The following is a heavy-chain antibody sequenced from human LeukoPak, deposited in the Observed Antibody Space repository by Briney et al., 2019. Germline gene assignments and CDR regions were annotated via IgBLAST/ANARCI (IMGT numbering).Heavy chain of an antibody. CDR3: AREITTSTQWFDY. D-gene: IGHD2/OR15-2a*01. V-gene: IGHV3-30-3*01. CDR2: ISYDGSTK. Sequence: PGRSLRLSCAASGFTFNTYAMHWVRQAPGKGLEWVAVISYDGSTKYYADSVKGRFTVSRDNSKNTLYLQMNSLRAEDTAVYYCAREITTSTQWFDYWGQGTLVTVSS. J-gene: IGHJ4*02. CDR1: GFTFNTYA.